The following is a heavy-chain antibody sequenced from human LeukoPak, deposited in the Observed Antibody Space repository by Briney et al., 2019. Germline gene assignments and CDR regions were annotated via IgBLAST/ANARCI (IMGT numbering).Heavy chain of an antibody. D-gene: IGHD6-19*01. CDR3: ARSFISVAGTFDS. V-gene: IGHV4-4*07. J-gene: IGHJ4*02. Sequence: SETLSLTCTVSGGSIISYYWSWIRQPAGKGLEWIGRIYTSGRTNYNPSLKSRVTMSVDTSKNQFSLRLSSVTAADTAVYYCARSFISVAGTFDSWGQGTLVTVSS. CDR2: IYTSGRT. CDR1: GGSIISYY.